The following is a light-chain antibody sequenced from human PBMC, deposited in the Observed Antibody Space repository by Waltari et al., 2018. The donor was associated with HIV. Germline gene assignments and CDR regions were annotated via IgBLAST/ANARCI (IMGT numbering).Light chain of an antibody. CDR3: QLWDGTGDHPGV. Sequence: SYELTQPPSVSVSPGQTASITCSGDKLGDKYACWYQQKPGQSPVLVIYHDSQRPSGIPERFSGSNSGNTATLTISRVEAGDEADYYCQLWDGTGDHPGVFGTGTQVTVL. CDR2: HDS. CDR1: KLGDKY. V-gene: IGLV3-1*01. J-gene: IGLJ1*01.